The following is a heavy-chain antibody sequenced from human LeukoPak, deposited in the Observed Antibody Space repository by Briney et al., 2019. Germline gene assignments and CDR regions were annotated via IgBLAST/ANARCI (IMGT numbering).Heavy chain of an antibody. V-gene: IGHV4-59*01. J-gene: IGHJ3*02. Sequence: PSETLSLTCTVSGGSISSYYWSWIRQPPGKGLEWIGYIYYSGSTNYNPSLKSRVTISVDTSKNQFSLKLSSVTAADTAVYHCARDGTGAGGSHEVEAFDIWGQGTMVTVSS. D-gene: IGHD7-27*01. CDR3: ARDGTGAGGSHEVEAFDI. CDR2: IYYSGST. CDR1: GGSISSYY.